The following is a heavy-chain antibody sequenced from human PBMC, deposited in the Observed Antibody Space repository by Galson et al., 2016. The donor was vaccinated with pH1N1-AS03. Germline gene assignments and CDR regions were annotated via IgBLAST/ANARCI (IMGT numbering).Heavy chain of an antibody. Sequence: GLEWMGWISGYDGHTGYAQKFQGRVTMTTDTSTNTAYMELRSLTSDDTAVYYCARDESGYMYWGQGTLVTVSS. V-gene: IGHV1-18*01. CDR3: ARDESGYMY. D-gene: IGHD3-3*01. CDR2: ISGYDGHT. J-gene: IGHJ4*02.